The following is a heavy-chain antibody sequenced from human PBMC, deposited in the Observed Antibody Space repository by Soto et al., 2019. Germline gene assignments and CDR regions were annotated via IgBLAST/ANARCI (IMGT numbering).Heavy chain of an antibody. V-gene: IGHV3-53*01. CDR1: GFSVSTTH. CDR3: AIRRGYRGYDSAFDV. D-gene: IGHD5-12*01. J-gene: IGHJ3*01. Sequence: EVQLVESGGGSIQPGGSLRLSCAASGFSVSTTHMTWVRQAPGKGLEWVSLLYISGTTYYAASVKGRFTISRDNSKNTLYLQMNSLRAEDTAVYYCAIRRGYRGYDSAFDVWGQGTTVTVSS. CDR2: LYISGTT.